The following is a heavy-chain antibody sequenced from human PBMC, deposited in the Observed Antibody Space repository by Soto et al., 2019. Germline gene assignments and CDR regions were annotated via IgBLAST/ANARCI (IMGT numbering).Heavy chain of an antibody. CDR1: GFTFSDYY. CDR3: ARGASSWSIAARGRVDY. D-gene: IGHD6-6*01. V-gene: IGHV3-11*01. Sequence: QVQLVESGGGLVKPGGSLRLSCAASGFTFSDYYMSWIRQAPGKGLEWVSYISSSGSTIYYADSVKGRFTISRDNAKNFMSVHMTSLRAEDTAVYYCARGASSWSIAARGRVDYWGQGTLVTVSS. J-gene: IGHJ4*02. CDR2: ISSSGSTI.